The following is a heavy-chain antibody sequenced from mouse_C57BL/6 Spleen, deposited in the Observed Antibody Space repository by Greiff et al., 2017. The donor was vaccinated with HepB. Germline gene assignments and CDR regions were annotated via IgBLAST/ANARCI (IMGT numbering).Heavy chain of an antibody. Sequence: VQLQQSGAELVKPGASVKISCKASGYAFSSYWMTWVKQRPGKGLEWIGQIYPGDGDTNYNGKFKGKATLTADNSSSNAYMQLSSLTSADSAVYFCARLVRFAYWGQGTLVTVSA. CDR1: GYAFSSYW. J-gene: IGHJ3*01. V-gene: IGHV1-80*01. CDR2: IYPGDGDT. CDR3: ARLVRFAY.